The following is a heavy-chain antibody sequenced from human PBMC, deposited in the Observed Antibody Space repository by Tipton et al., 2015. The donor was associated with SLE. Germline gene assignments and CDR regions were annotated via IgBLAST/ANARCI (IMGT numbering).Heavy chain of an antibody. CDR1: GYTFSSFA. D-gene: IGHD2-21*01. J-gene: IGHJ6*02. CDR3: ARDPGLYCGGDCYEPHYYGMDV. CDR2: INPHNGNT. Sequence: QLVQSGPEVKKPGASVKVTCKTSGYTFSSFAITWVRQAPGQGLEWMGWINPHNGNTKYAQRFQGRVSMTTDTSTSTAYMELRSLRSDDAAAYYCARDPGLYCGGDCYEPHYYGMDVWGQGTTVTVSS. V-gene: IGHV1-18*01.